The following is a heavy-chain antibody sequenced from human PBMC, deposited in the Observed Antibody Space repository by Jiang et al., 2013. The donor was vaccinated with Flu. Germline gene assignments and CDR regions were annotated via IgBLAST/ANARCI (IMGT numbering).Heavy chain of an antibody. CDR1: GYIFTSHY. J-gene: IGHJ5*02. D-gene: IGHD6-13*01. Sequence: GAEVKRPGTSVKVSCKASGYIFTSHYMHWVRQAPGQGLEWTAIINPSNGGTNYAQKFQGRVTLTRDTSTSTVYMELSSLRSEDTAVYYCARDTSAADTFWWFDPWGQGTLVTVSS. CDR3: ARDTSAADTFWWFDP. V-gene: IGHV1-46*01. CDR2: INPSNGGT.